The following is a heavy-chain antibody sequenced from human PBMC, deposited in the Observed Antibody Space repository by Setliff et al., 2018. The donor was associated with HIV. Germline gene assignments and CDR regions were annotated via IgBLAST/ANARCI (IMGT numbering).Heavy chain of an antibody. V-gene: IGHV4-34*01. CDR3: ARARRAGSGPKYFQH. D-gene: IGHD2-15*01. CDR1: GGSFNGYY. CDR2: INHSGST. J-gene: IGHJ1*01. Sequence: PSETLSLTCAVYGGSFNGYYRSWIRQPPGKGLEWIGEINHSGSTNYNPSLKSRVTMSVDKSKNQFSLRLSSVTAADTAVYYCARARRAGSGPKYFQHWGQGTLVTVSS.